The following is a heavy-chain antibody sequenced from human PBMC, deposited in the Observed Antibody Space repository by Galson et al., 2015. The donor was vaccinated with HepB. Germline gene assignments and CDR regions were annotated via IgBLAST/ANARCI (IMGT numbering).Heavy chain of an antibody. V-gene: IGHV3-21*01. D-gene: IGHD2-15*01. Sequence: SLRLSCAASGFTFSDYSMNWVRQAPGKGLEWVASISGLSNYIYYADSLKGRFTISRDNAQGSLYLQMNSLRADDTAIYYCARDSVLVVAAPFDHWGQGTLVTVSS. CDR3: ARDSVLVVAAPFDH. J-gene: IGHJ4*02. CDR1: GFTFSDYS. CDR2: ISGLSNYI.